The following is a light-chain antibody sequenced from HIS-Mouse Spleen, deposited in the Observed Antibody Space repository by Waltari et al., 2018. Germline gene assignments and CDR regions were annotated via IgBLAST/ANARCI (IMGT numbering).Light chain of an antibody. Sequence: QSALTQPASVSGSPGQSITISCTGTSSDVGGYNYVPWYQQPPGKAPKLMIYDVSNRPSGVSNLFSGSKSGNTASLTISGLQAEDEADYYCSSYTSSSTLVFGGGTKLTVL. V-gene: IGLV2-14*03. J-gene: IGLJ2*01. CDR3: SSYTSSSTLV. CDR1: SSDVGGYNY. CDR2: DVS.